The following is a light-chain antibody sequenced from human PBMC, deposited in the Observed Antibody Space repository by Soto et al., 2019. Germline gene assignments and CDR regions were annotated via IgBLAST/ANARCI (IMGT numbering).Light chain of an antibody. J-gene: IGLJ2*01. CDR3: QSYNNIIGV. CDR1: RGSIASNF. V-gene: IGLV6-57*04. Sequence: NFMLTQPHSVSESPGKTVTISCTRSRGSIASNFVQWYQQRPGSAPTTVIYEDDQRPSGVPGRFSGSIDRSSNSASLTISGLKTEDEADSYCQSYNNIIGVFGGGTKLTVL. CDR2: EDD.